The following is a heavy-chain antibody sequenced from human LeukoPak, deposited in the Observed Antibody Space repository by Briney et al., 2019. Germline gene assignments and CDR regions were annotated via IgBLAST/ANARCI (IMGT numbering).Heavy chain of an antibody. J-gene: IGHJ4*02. CDR2: IWYDGSNK. CDR1: GFTFSSYS. CDR3: ARDGSSGNFDY. V-gene: IGHV3-33*08. D-gene: IGHD6-19*01. Sequence: GGSLRLSCAASGFTFSSYSMNWVRQAPGKGLEWVAVIWYDGSNKYYADSVKGRFTISRDNSKNTLYLQMNSLRAEDTAVYYCARDGSSGNFDYWGQGTLVTVSS.